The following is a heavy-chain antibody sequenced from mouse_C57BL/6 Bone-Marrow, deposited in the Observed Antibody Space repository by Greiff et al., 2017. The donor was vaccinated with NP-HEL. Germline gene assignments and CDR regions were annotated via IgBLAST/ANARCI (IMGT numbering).Heavy chain of an antibody. CDR2: IYPSDSET. V-gene: IGHV1-61*01. Sequence: VQLQQPGAELVRPGSSVKLSCKASGYTFTSYWMDWVKQRPGQGLEWIGNIYPSDSETHYNQKFKDKATLTVDKSSSTAYMQLSSLTSEDSAGYYCARKAPAMDYWGQGTSVTVSS. CDR3: ARKAPAMDY. J-gene: IGHJ4*01. CDR1: GYTFTSYW.